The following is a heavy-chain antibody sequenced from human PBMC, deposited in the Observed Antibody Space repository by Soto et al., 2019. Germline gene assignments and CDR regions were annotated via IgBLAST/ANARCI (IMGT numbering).Heavy chain of an antibody. V-gene: IGHV3-23*01. CDR2: ISGGGGIT. CDR3: ATYSDFWSKAARFDY. CDR1: GLIFSSHA. D-gene: IGHD3-3*01. J-gene: IGHJ4*02. Sequence: EVQLLDSGGGLVQPGGSLRLSCAASGLIFSSHAMTWVRQAPGKGLEWVSAISGGGGITYYADSVMGRFTISRDNSQNTLDLQMNSLRAEDSAVYYCATYSDFWSKAARFDYWGQGTLVTVSS.